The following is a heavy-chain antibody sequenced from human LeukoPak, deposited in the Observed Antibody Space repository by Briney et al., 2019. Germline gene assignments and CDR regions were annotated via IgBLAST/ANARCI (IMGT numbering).Heavy chain of an antibody. D-gene: IGHD6-13*01. CDR3: AREGVAAAGKLDY. V-gene: IGHV4-59*01. Sequence: PSETLSLTCTVSGDSISSYYWSWIRQPPGKGLEWIGYIYYSGSTNYNPSLKSRVTISVDTSKNQFSLKLSSVTTADTAVYYCAREGVAAAGKLDYWGQGTLVTVSS. CDR2: IYYSGST. CDR1: GDSISSYY. J-gene: IGHJ4*02.